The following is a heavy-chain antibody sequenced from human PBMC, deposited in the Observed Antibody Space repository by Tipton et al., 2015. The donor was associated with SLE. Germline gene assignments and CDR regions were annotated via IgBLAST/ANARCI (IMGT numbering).Heavy chain of an antibody. V-gene: IGHV4-61*09. CDR2: IHTSGST. CDR3: ARGGIGGYDSFDY. J-gene: IGHJ4*02. CDR1: GGSISSDRYY. D-gene: IGHD5-12*01. Sequence: LRLSCTVSGGSISSDRYYWSWTRQPAGKGLEWIGHIHTSGSTNYNPSLKSRVTISVDTSKNQFSLKLSSVTAADTAVYYCARGGIGGYDSFDYWGQGTLVTVSS.